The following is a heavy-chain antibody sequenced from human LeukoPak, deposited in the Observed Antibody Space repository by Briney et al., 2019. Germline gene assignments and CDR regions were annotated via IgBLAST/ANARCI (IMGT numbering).Heavy chain of an antibody. CDR3: ARSGYSSGWGLDWFDP. D-gene: IGHD6-19*01. Sequence: PSETLSLTCAVSGYSISSSNWWGWIRQPPGKGLEWIGYIYYSGSTYYNPSLKSRVTMSVDTSKNQFSLKLSSVTAADTAVYYCARSGYSSGWGLDWFDPWGQGTLVTVSS. V-gene: IGHV4-28*01. CDR1: GYSISSSNW. CDR2: IYYSGST. J-gene: IGHJ5*02.